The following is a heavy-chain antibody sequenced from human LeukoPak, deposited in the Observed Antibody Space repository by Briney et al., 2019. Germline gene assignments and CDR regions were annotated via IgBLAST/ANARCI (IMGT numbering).Heavy chain of an antibody. D-gene: IGHD1-7*01. CDR3: ARGADWNYGLVAY. V-gene: IGHV4-38-2*02. CDR2: IYHSGST. CDR1: GYSISSGYY. J-gene: IGHJ4*02. Sequence: MTSETLSLTCTVSGYSISSGYYWGWIRQPPGKGLEWIGSIYHSGSTYYNPSLKSRVTISVDTSKNQFSLKLGSVTAADTAVYYCARGADWNYGLVAYWGQGTLVTVSS.